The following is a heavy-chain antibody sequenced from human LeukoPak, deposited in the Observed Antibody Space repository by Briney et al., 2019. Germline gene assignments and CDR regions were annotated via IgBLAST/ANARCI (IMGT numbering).Heavy chain of an antibody. CDR3: ATAHSYSSSSFDP. J-gene: IGHJ5*02. D-gene: IGHD6-6*01. CDR1: GYTFTSYD. CDR2: MNPNSGNT. V-gene: IGHV1-8*01. Sequence: ASVKVSCKASGYTFTSYDINWVRQATGQGLEWMGWMNPNSGNTGYAQKFQGRVTMTRNTSISTAYMELSSLRSEDTAVYCCATAHSYSSSSFDPWGQGTLVTVSS.